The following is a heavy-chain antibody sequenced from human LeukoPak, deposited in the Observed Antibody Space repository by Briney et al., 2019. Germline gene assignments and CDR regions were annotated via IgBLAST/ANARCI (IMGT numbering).Heavy chain of an antibody. V-gene: IGHV3-53*01. Sequence: GGSLRLSCAASGFTVSSNYMSWVRQAPGKGLEWVSVIYSGGSTYYADSVKGRFTISRDNSKSTLYLQMNSLRAEDTAVYYCARDKAVAGGYYMDVWGKGTTVTISS. D-gene: IGHD6-19*01. CDR3: ARDKAVAGGYYMDV. CDR1: GFTVSSNY. CDR2: IYSGGST. J-gene: IGHJ6*03.